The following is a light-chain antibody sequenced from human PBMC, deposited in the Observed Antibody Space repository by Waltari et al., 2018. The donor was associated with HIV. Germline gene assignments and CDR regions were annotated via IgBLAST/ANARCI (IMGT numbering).Light chain of an antibody. CDR2: EGT. V-gene: IGLV2-23*01. CDR1: TSDVGSNSL. J-gene: IGLJ2*01. Sequence: QSALTQPASVSGSLGQSITISCTGTTSDVGSNSLVSWYQLHPGKTPKLIIYEGTQRPSGFSNRFSGSKSGNTASLTISGLQAEDEADYYGCSFAGSYTLPVIFGGGTNLTVL. CDR3: CSFAGSYTLPVI.